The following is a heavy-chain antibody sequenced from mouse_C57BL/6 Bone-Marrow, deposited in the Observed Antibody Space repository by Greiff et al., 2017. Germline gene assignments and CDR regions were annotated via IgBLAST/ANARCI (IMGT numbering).Heavy chain of an antibody. J-gene: IGHJ1*03. CDR2: INPNYGTT. CDR1: GYSFTDYN. V-gene: IGHV1-39*01. Sequence: VQLKESGPELVKPGASVKISCKAPGYSFTDYNMNWVKQSNGKSLEWIGVINPNYGTTSYNQKFKGKATLTVDQSSSTAYMQLNSLTSEDSAVYYCAPITTVVATRYFDVWGTGTTVTVSS. D-gene: IGHD1-1*01. CDR3: APITTVVATRYFDV.